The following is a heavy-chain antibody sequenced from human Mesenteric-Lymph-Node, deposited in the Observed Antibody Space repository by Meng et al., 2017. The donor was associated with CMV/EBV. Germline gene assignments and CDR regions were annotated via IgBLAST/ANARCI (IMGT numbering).Heavy chain of an antibody. CDR1: GFTFSNNW. CDR2: IKPDGSEQ. CDR3: ASGLFPRYNWNDGYNWFDP. D-gene: IGHD1-20*01. Sequence: GESLKISCAASGFTFSNNWMTWVRQAPGKGLEWVASIKPDGSEQKYVDSVKGRFTISRDNAKNSLYLQMISLRAEDTAVYYCASGLFPRYNWNDGYNWFDPWGQGTLVTVSS. J-gene: IGHJ5*02. V-gene: IGHV3-7*01.